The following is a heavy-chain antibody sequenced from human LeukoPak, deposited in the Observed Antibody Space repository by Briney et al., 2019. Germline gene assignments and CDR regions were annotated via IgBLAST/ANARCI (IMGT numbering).Heavy chain of an antibody. J-gene: IGHJ6*03. CDR1: GFIFSTFG. D-gene: IGHD6-19*01. CDR3: ARDLSGWVTLYYYYCYYMDV. CDR2: ISHDGNDK. Sequence: PGGSLRLSCVASGFIFSTFGMHWVRQAPGKGLEWVAFISHDGNDKYYADSVKGRFTISRDNAKNSLYLQMNSLRAEDTAVYYCARDLSGWVTLYYYYCYYMDVWGKGTTVTVSS. V-gene: IGHV3-30*03.